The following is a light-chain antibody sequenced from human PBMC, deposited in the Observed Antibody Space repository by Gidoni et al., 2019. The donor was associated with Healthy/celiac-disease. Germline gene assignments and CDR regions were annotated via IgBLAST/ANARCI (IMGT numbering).Light chain of an antibody. CDR1: SSNIGSNY. V-gene: IGLV1-47*01. CDR2: RNN. J-gene: IGLJ3*02. Sequence: QSVLTRPPSPSGTPAQRGTISCSGCSSNIGSNYVYWYQRPPGTAPKLLIYRNNQRRSGVRVRCSGSKAGTSASLAISGLRSEDEADYYCAAWDDSLSGLNWVFGGGTKLTVL. CDR3: AAWDDSLSGLNWV.